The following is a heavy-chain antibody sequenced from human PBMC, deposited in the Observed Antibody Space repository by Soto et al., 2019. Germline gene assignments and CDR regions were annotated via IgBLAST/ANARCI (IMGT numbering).Heavy chain of an antibody. CDR3: ARHGVGDILPGKTDY. V-gene: IGHV5-51*01. CDR1: GYSFSSYW. CDR2: IYPGDSDT. D-gene: IGHD3-9*01. Sequence: PGASLKISCKGSGYSFSSYWIGWVRQIPWKGLEWMGIIYPGDSDTRYSPSFQGQVTISADKSISTAYLQWSSLKASDTAMYYCARHGVGDILPGKTDYWGQVTLVTVYS. J-gene: IGHJ4*02.